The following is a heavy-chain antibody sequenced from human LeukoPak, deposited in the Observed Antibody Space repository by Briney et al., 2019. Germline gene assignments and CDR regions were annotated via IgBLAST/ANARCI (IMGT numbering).Heavy chain of an antibody. CDR2: IYYSGST. CDR1: GGSISSYY. D-gene: IGHD4-17*01. Sequence: LETLSLTCTVSGGSISSYYWSWIRQPPGKGLEWIGYIYYSGSTNYDPSLKSRVTISVDTSKNQFSLKLSSVTAADTAVYYCASSVTMDAFDIWGQGTMVTVSS. V-gene: IGHV4-59*01. CDR3: ASSVTMDAFDI. J-gene: IGHJ3*02.